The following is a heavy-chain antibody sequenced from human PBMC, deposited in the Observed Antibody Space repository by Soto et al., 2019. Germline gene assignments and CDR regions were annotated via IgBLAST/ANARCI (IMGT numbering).Heavy chain of an antibody. J-gene: IGHJ6*02. CDR2: ISGSGGST. V-gene: IGHV3-23*01. CDR1: GFTFSSYA. CDR3: AKGGGDYYYYYGMDV. D-gene: IGHD2-21*02. Sequence: EVQLLESGGGLVQPGGSLRLSCAASGFTFSSYAMSWVRQAPGKGLEWVSAISGSGGSTYYADSVKGRFTISRDNSKNTLYLQMNSLGAEDTAVYYCAKGGGDYYYYYGMDVWGQGTTVTVSS.